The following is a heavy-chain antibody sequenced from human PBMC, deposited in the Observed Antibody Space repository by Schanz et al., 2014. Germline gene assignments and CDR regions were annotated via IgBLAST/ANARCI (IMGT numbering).Heavy chain of an antibody. D-gene: IGHD4-17*01. CDR3: ARDRGHGDLPGDI. Sequence: QVQLQESGPGLVKPSQTLSFTCTVSGGSVSSGGDYWSWIRQHPGKGLEWIGFISYSGSTYYNPSLKSRVTISVDTSKNQFSLNLSSATAADTAVYYCARDRGHGDLPGDIWGQGTMVTVSS. J-gene: IGHJ3*02. CDR2: ISYSGST. V-gene: IGHV4-31*03. CDR1: GGSVSSGGDY.